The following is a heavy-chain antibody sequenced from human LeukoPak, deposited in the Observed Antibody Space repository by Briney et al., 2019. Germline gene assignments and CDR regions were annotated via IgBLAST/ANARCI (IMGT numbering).Heavy chain of an antibody. CDR3: AREGDSRWGELSP. D-gene: IGHD3-16*02. V-gene: IGHV3-33*01. J-gene: IGHJ1*01. CDR2: IWFDGSEQ. CDR1: GFTFSTYA. Sequence: AGGSLRLSCAASGFTFSTYAIPWVRQAPGKGLEWVAVIWFDGSEQYYADSVKGRFIISRDNSKSTSNLQLNSLRAEDTAVYYCAREGDSRWGELSPWGQGTLVTVSS.